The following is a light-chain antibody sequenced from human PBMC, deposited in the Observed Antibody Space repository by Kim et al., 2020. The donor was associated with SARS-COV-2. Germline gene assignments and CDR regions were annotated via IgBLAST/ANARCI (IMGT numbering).Light chain of an antibody. CDR3: QQFHNWPLYS. CDR1: QSLSSN. Sequence: EIVMTQSPATLSVSPGERATLSCRASQSLSSNLAWYQQKPGQAPRLLIYGASTRAPGIPARFSGSGSGTEFTLTISSLQYEDFAVYYCQQFHNWPLYSFGQGTKLEI. J-gene: IGKJ2*03. CDR2: GAS. V-gene: IGKV3-15*01.